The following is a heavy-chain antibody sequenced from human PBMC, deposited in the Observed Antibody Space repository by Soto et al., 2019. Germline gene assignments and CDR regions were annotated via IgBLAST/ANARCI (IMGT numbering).Heavy chain of an antibody. V-gene: IGHV4-30-4*01. J-gene: IGHJ4*02. CDR2: IYYRGDT. CDR3: ESGTTSPTDY. D-gene: IGHD1-1*01. Sequence: PSETLSLTCTACVASLGNGDDYWSWIRQPPGKGLDWIGYIYYRGDTYYHPSLKSRLTISIDTRKNQISLTLSSVTAADTPVYYCESGTTSPTDYWGQGTLVTVSS. CDR1: VASLGNGDDY.